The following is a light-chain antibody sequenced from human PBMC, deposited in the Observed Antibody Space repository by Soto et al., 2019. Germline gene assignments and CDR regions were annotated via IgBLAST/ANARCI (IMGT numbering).Light chain of an antibody. CDR3: QQYFSIHMFA. J-gene: IGKJ2*01. CDR1: QSALFSASNKNY. Sequence: DVVLTQSPDSLALSLGETATITCKTTQSALFSASNKNYIAWYQLRPGQPLKLLVYWASTLAPGVPEPFSGSGSGTDFTLTISSLQPADAAIYYCQQYFSIHMFAFAQGTKVDI. CDR2: WAS. V-gene: IGKV4-1*01.